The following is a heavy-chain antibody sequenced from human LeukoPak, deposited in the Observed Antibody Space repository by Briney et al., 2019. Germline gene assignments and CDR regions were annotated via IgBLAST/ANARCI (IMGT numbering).Heavy chain of an antibody. CDR2: IYYSGST. J-gene: IGHJ6*03. CDR1: GGSISSYY. CDR3: ASCDDSSGYTHYYYMDV. Sequence: SETLSLTCTVSGGSISSYYWSWIRQPPGKGLEWIGYIYYSGSTNYNPSLKSRVTISVDTSKNQFSLKLSSVTAADMAVYYCASCDDSSGYTHYYYMDVWGKGTTVTVSS. V-gene: IGHV4-59*01. D-gene: IGHD3-22*01.